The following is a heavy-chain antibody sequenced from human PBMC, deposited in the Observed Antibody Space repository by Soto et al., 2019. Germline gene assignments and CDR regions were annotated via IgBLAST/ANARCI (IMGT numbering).Heavy chain of an antibody. CDR3: VKVGGYDGYGHFDS. CDR1: GFIFSNYA. CDR2: LSYDGSNQ. D-gene: IGHD5-12*01. Sequence: QVPLVESGGGVVHPGRSLRLSCAASGFIFSNYAMHWVRQAPGKALEWVGVLSYDGSNQYYGDSVKGRFTISTDNSKNTLYLQMNSLRAEDTDVYYCVKVGGYDGYGHFDSWGQGTLVSVSS. V-gene: IGHV3-30*18. J-gene: IGHJ4*02.